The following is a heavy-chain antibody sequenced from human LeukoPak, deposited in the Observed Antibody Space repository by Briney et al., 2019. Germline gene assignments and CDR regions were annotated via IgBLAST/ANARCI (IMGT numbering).Heavy chain of an antibody. Sequence: GASVKVSCKASGGTFSSYAISWVRQAPGQGLEWMGRIIPILGIANYAQKFQGRVTITADKSTSTAYMELSSLRSEDTAVYYCARGRITMIVGPPALDYYYYGMDVWGQGTTVTVSS. CDR1: GGTFSSYA. V-gene: IGHV1-69*04. CDR2: IIPILGIA. D-gene: IGHD3-22*01. J-gene: IGHJ6*02. CDR3: ARGRITMIVGPPALDYYYYGMDV.